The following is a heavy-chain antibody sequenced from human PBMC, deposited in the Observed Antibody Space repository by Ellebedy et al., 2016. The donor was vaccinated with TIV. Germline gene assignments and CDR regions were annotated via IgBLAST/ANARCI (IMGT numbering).Heavy chain of an antibody. J-gene: IGHJ6*02. D-gene: IGHD2-15*01. V-gene: IGHV6-1*01. CDR3: ARVGSGGRSMDV. CDR1: GGSISSGGYS. CDR2: TYYRSKWYN. Sequence: SETLSLTCAVSGGSISSGGYSWNWIRQSPSRGLEWLGRTYYRSKWYNDYAVSVKSRITINPDTSKNQFSLHLNSVTPEDTAVYYCARVGSGGRSMDVWGQGTTVTVSS.